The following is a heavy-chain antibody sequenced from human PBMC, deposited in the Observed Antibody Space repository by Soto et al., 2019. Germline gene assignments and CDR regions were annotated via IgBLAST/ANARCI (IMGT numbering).Heavy chain of an antibody. CDR1: GGSITHYY. CDR3: AKGSGSYSNWFDP. D-gene: IGHD1-26*01. J-gene: IGHJ5*02. Sequence: TSETLSLTCTVSGGSITHYYWSWIRQPPGKGLEWIGCIYYSGTTNYNPSLKSRVTISVDTSKNQFSLKLNSVTAADTAVYYCAKGSGSYSNWFDPWGQGTLVTVSS. V-gene: IGHV4-59*01. CDR2: IYYSGTT.